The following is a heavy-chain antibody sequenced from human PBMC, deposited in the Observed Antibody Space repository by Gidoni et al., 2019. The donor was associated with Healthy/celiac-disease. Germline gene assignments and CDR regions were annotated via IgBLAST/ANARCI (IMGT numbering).Heavy chain of an antibody. V-gene: IGHV4-39*01. J-gene: IGHJ6*02. CDR2: IYYSGST. D-gene: IGHD4-17*01. CDR1: GGSISSSSYY. Sequence: QLQLQESGPGLVKPSETLSLTCTVSGGSISSSSYYWGWIRQPPGKGLEWIGSIYYSGSTYYNPSLKSRVTISVDTSKNQFSLKLSSVTAADTAVYYCARLDGDGYYYYGMDVWGQGTTVTVSS. CDR3: ARLDGDGYYYYGMDV.